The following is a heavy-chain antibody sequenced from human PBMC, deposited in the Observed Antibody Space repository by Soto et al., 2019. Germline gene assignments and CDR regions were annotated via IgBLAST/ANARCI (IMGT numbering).Heavy chain of an antibody. CDR1: GYSFTIYW. Sequence: GESLKISCKGSGYSFTIYWIAWVRQMPGKGLEWMGIIYPRDSDTRYSPSFQGQITITADKSITTAYLQWSSLKASDTAMYYCASPVRTYSYGSLPHDAFDLWGQGTMVTVSS. J-gene: IGHJ3*01. D-gene: IGHD5-18*01. CDR3: ASPVRTYSYGSLPHDAFDL. V-gene: IGHV5-51*01. CDR2: IYPRDSDT.